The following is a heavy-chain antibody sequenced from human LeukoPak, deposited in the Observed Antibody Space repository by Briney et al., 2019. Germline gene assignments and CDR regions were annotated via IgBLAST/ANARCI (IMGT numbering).Heavy chain of an antibody. CDR3: ATAEWDYVYFVS. J-gene: IGHJ5*02. CDR2: TSYSGGT. V-gene: IGHV4-31*03. Sequence: PSETLSLPCTVSGGSLSRGCYYWSWIRQHPGKGLEWIGYTSYSGGTYYNPSLMSRITESVDRSQNQFSLKMRDVTAADTAVYFCATAEWDYVYFVSWGQAALVAVSS. CDR1: GGSLSRGCYY. D-gene: IGHD5-12*01.